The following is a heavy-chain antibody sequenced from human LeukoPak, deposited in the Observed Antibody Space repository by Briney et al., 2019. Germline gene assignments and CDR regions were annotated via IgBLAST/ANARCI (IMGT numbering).Heavy chain of an antibody. J-gene: IGHJ1*01. CDR2: INYSGST. CDR3: ARHELGVYYYDSSGYYPGAEYFQH. Sequence: PSETLSLTCTVSGGSISSYYWSWIRQPPGKGLEWIGYINYSGSTNYNPSLKSRVTISVDTSKNQFSLKLSSVTAADTAVYYCARHELGVYYYDSSGYYPGAEYFQHWGQGTLVTVSS. D-gene: IGHD3-22*01. V-gene: IGHV4-59*08. CDR1: GGSISSYY.